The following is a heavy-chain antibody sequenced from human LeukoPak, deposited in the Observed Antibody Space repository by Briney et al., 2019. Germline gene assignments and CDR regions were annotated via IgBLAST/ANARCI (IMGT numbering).Heavy chain of an antibody. CDR1: GGSFSGYY. D-gene: IGHD6-13*01. CDR3: ARRIAAAGRDFDY. V-gene: IGHV4-34*01. J-gene: IGHJ4*02. CDR2: INHSGST. Sequence: SETLSLTCAVYGGSFSGYYWSWIRQPPGKGLEWLGKINHSGSTNYNPPLKSRVTISVDTSKNQFSLKLSSVTAADTAVYYCARRIAAAGRDFDYWGQGTLVTVSS.